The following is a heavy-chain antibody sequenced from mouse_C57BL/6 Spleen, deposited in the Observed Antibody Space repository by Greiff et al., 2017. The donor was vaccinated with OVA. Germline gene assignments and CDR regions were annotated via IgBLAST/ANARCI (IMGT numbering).Heavy chain of an antibody. J-gene: IGHJ3*01. V-gene: IGHV1-26*01. Sequence: VQLQQSGPELVKPGASVKISCKASGYTFTDYYMNWVKQSHGKSLEWIGDINPNNGGTSYNQKFKGKATLTVDKSSSTAYMELRSLTSEDSAVYYCARSYDYDEWFAYWGQGTLVTVSA. CDR1: GYTFTDYY. CDR2: INPNNGGT. CDR3: ARSYDYDEWFAY. D-gene: IGHD2-4*01.